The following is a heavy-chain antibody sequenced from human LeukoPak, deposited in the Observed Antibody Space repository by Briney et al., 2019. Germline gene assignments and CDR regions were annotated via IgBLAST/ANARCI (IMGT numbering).Heavy chain of an antibody. CDR1: GFTFSSYA. D-gene: IGHD6-13*01. CDR2: ISYDGSNK. Sequence: GESLRLSCAASGFTFSSYAMHWVRQAPGKGLEWVAVISYDGSNKYYADSVKGRFTISRDNSKNTLYLQMNSLRAEDTAVYYCARESSSWRYYYYGMDVWGQGTTVTVSS. V-gene: IGHV3-30-3*01. CDR3: ARESSSWRYYYYGMDV. J-gene: IGHJ6*02.